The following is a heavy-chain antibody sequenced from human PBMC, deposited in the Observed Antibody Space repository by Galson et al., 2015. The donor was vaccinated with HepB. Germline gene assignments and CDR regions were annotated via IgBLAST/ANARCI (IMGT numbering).Heavy chain of an antibody. CDR1: GFTFSSYA. CDR2: ISGSGGST. V-gene: IGHV3-23*01. J-gene: IGHJ4*02. Sequence: SLRLSCAASGFTFSSYAMSWVRQAPGKGLEWVSAISGSGGSTYYADSVKGRFTISRDNSKNTLYLQMNSLRAEDTAVYYCAKGPGIGHYFDYWGQGTLVTVSS. D-gene: IGHD1-26*01. CDR3: AKGPGIGHYFDY.